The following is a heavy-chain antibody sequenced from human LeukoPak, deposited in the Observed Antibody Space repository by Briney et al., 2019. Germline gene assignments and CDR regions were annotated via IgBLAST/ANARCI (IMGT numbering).Heavy chain of an antibody. Sequence: VASVKVSCKASGYIFTSHSMHWVRHAPGQRREWMGWINTGNGNTKYSQKFQGRVTVTRDTSASTAYMELSSLRSEDTAVYYCARCGYSDGWSCDHWGQGTLVTVSS. CDR1: GYIFTSHS. V-gene: IGHV1-3*04. D-gene: IGHD5-18*01. CDR2: INTGNGNT. CDR3: ARCGYSDGWSCDH. J-gene: IGHJ5*02.